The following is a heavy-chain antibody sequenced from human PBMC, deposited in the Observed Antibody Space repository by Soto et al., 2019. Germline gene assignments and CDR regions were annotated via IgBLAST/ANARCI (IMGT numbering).Heavy chain of an antibody. D-gene: IGHD3-10*01. CDR3: ARDGYYYGSGSYTDY. V-gene: IGHV3-33*01. Sequence: QVQLVESGGGVVQPGRSLRLSCAASGFTFSSYGMHWVRQAPGKGLEWVAVIWYDGSNKYYADSVKGRFTISRDNSKNTLYLQMNSLRAEDTAVYYCARDGYYYGSGSYTDYWGQGTLVTVSS. J-gene: IGHJ4*02. CDR1: GFTFSSYG. CDR2: IWYDGSNK.